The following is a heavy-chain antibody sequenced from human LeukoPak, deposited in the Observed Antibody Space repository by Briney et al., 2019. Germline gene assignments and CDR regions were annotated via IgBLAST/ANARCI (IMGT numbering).Heavy chain of an antibody. CDR1: GYTFTSYG. Sequence: ASVKVSCKASGYTFTSYGISWVRQAPGQGLEWMGWISAYNGNTNYAQKLQGRVTMTTDTSTSTAYMELRSLRYDDTAVYFSARGGGYYYDTLGYFDYWGQGTLVTVSS. V-gene: IGHV1-18*01. D-gene: IGHD3-22*01. J-gene: IGHJ4*02. CDR2: ISAYNGNT. CDR3: ARGGGYYYDTLGYFDY.